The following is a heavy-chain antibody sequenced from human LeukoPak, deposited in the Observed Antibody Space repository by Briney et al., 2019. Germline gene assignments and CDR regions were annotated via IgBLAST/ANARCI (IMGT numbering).Heavy chain of an antibody. V-gene: IGHV4-61*02. CDR3: ARVKGSVTYYSFGY. J-gene: IGHJ4*02. CDR1: GGSISSGSYY. D-gene: IGHD3-10*01. Sequence: SETLSLTCTVSGGSISSGSYYWSWIRQPAGKGLEWIGRIYTSGSTNYNPSLKSRVTISVDTSKNQFSLKLSSVTAADTAVYYCARVKGSVTYYSFGYWGQGALVTVSS. CDR2: IYTSGST.